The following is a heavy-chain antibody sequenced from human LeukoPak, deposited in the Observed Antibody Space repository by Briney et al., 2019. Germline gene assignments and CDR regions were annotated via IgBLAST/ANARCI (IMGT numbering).Heavy chain of an antibody. V-gene: IGHV3-30*02. J-gene: IGHJ4*02. CDR1: GVTFSSYG. Sequence: GGSLRLSCAASGVTFSSYGMHWVRQAPGKGLEWVAYIRYDGNNKYYADSVKGRFTISRDNSKSTLYLQLNRLRAEDTAAFYCAKKKTGDGDRFDYWGQGTLVTVST. D-gene: IGHD2-21*02. CDR2: IRYDGNNK. CDR3: AKKKTGDGDRFDY.